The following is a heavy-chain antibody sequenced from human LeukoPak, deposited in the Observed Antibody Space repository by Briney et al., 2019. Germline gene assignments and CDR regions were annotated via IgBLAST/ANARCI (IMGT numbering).Heavy chain of an antibody. J-gene: IGHJ4*02. CDR2: INHSGST. CDR1: GGSFSGYY. D-gene: IGHD6-13*01. Sequence: PSETLSLTCAVYGGSFSGYYWSWIRQPPGKGLEWIGEINHSGSTNYNPSLKSRVTISVDTSKNQFSLKPSAVTAADTAVYYCARIRTAAGILDYWGQGTLVTVSS. V-gene: IGHV4-34*01. CDR3: ARIRTAAGILDY.